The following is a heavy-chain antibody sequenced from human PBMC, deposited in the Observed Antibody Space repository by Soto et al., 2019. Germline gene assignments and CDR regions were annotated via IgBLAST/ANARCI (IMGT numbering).Heavy chain of an antibody. D-gene: IGHD1-7*01. J-gene: IGHJ5*02. V-gene: IGHV1-3*05. CDR2: ITAGNGNT. Sequence: QVQLVQSGAEEKKPGASVKVSCKASGYTFTSYAMHWVRQAPGQRLGCMGWITAGNGNTKYSQKFQGRVTITRYISASTAYMELSSLRAEDTAVYYCASDPSNYVSGWFAPWGQGTLVTVSS. CDR3: ASDPSNYVSGWFAP. CDR1: GYTFTSYA.